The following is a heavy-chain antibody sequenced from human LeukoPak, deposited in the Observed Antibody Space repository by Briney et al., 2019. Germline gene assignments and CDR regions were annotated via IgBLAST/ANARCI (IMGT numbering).Heavy chain of an antibody. D-gene: IGHD6-13*01. CDR1: YY. V-gene: IGHV4-59*08. CDR3: ATAGYSSSWPPDY. CDR2: IYYSGST. J-gene: IGHJ4*02. Sequence: YYWSWIRQPPGKGLEWIGYIYYSGSTNYNPSLKSRVTISVDTSKNQFSLKLSSVTAADTAVYYCATAGYSSSWPPDYWGQGTLVTVSS.